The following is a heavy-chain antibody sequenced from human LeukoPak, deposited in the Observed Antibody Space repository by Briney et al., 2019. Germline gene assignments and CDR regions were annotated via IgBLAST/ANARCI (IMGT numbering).Heavy chain of an antibody. D-gene: IGHD3-3*01. Sequence: GGSLRLSCAASGFTFSSYAMSWVRQAPGKGLEWVSAISGSGGSTYYADSVKGRFTISRDNSKNTLYLQMNSLRAEDTAVYYCAKDLFTYAYDFWSGYPFDYWGQGTLVTVSS. CDR3: AKDLFTYAYDFWSGYPFDY. CDR1: GFTFSSYA. CDR2: ISGSGGST. J-gene: IGHJ4*02. V-gene: IGHV3-23*01.